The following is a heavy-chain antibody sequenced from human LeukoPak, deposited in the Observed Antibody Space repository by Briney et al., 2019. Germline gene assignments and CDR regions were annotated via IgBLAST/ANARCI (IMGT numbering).Heavy chain of an antibody. V-gene: IGHV3-49*04. CDR3: TRTPYDFSDY. CDR2: IRSKAYGGTT. Sequence: PGGSLRLSCAASGFTFSSYSMNWVRQAPGKGLEWVGFIRSKAYGGTTEYAASVKGRFTISRDDSKSIAYLQMNSLKTEDTAVYYCTRTPYDFSDYWGQGTLVTVSS. D-gene: IGHD3-3*01. J-gene: IGHJ4*02. CDR1: GFTFSSYS.